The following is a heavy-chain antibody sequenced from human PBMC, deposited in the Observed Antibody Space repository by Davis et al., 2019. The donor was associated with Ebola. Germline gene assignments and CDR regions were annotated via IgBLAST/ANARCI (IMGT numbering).Heavy chain of an antibody. J-gene: IGHJ4*02. Sequence: MPSETLSLTCTVSGGSISSSSYYWGWIRQPPGKGLEWIGSIYYSGSTYYNPSLKSRVTISVDTSKNQFSLKLSSVTAADTAVYHCARASWLGTGAYEWGQGTLVTVSS. CDR3: ARASWLGTGAYE. D-gene: IGHD1-1*01. CDR1: GGSISSSSYY. V-gene: IGHV4-39*07. CDR2: IYYSGST.